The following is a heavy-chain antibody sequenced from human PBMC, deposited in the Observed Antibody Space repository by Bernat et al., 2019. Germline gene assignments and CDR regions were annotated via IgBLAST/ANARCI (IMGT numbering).Heavy chain of an antibody. J-gene: IGHJ3*02. CDR3: ARDYDFWSGYYASDAFDI. CDR2: IYHSGST. D-gene: IGHD3-3*01. V-gene: IGHV4-4*02. CDR1: GGSISSSNW. Sequence: QLQLQESGPGLVKPSETLSLTCTVSGGSISSSNWWSWVRQPPGKGLEWIGEIYHSGSTNYNPSLKSRVTISVDKSKNQFSLKLSSLTAADTVVYYCARDYDFWSGYYASDAFDIWGQGTMVTVSS.